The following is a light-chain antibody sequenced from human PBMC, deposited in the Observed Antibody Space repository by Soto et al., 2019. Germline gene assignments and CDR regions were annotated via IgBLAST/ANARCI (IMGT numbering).Light chain of an antibody. CDR1: SSDVATYNL. V-gene: IGLV2-23*02. CDR2: EVT. J-gene: IGLJ3*02. Sequence: QSALTQPASVSGSPGQSITISCTGTSSDVATYNLVSWYQQPPGTAPQLIIYEVTKRPSGVSTRFSGSQSGNTASLTISGLQADDEADYYCCSRVFGGGTKLTVL. CDR3: CSRV.